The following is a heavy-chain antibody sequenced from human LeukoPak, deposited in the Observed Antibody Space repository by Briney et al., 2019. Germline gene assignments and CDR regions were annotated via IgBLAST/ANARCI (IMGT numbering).Heavy chain of an antibody. CDR2: IIPILGIA. D-gene: IGHD6-13*01. J-gene: IGHJ4*02. CDR1: GGTFSSYA. CDR3: ARVAAAGTQYYFDY. V-gene: IGHV1-69*04. Sequence: GSSVKVSCKASGGTFSSYAIRWVRQAPGQVLEWMGRIIPILGIANYAQKFQGRVTITADKSTSTAYMELSSLRSEDTAVYYCARVAAAGTQYYFDYWGQGTLVTVSS.